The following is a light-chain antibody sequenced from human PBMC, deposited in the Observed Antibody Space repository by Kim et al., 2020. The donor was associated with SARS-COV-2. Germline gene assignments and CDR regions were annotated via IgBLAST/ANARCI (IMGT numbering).Light chain of an antibody. V-gene: IGKV1-39*01. Sequence: ASVGSTVTFTCRASQTINSLLNWYQQKPGKAPTLLIYATYSLQSGVPSRFRGSGSGTDFTLTISSLQPEDFATYYCQQSFSFPRTFGGGTKVDIK. CDR3: QQSFSFPRT. CDR2: ATY. CDR1: QTINSL. J-gene: IGKJ4*01.